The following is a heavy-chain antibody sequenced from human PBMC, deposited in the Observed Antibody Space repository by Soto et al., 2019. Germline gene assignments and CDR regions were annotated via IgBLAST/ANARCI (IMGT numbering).Heavy chain of an antibody. CDR2: ISGSGGST. V-gene: IGHV3-23*01. Sequence: PGGSLRLSCAASGFTFSSYAMSWVRQAPGKGLEWVSAISGSGGSTYYADSVKGRFTISRDNSKNTLYLQMNSLRAEDTAVYYCAKDPGKYYYDSSGPPTADYWGQGTLVTVSS. CDR3: AKDPGKYYYDSSGPPTADY. D-gene: IGHD3-22*01. CDR1: GFTFSSYA. J-gene: IGHJ4*02.